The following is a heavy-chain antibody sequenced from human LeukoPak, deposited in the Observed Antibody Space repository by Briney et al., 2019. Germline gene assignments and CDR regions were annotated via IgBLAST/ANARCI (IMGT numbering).Heavy chain of an antibody. V-gene: IGHV4-34*01. D-gene: IGHD5-18*01. Sequence: SETLSLTCAVYGGSFSGYYWSWIRQPPGKGPEWIGEINHSGSTNYNPSLKSRVTISVDTSKNQFSLKLSSVTAADTAVYYCAKGYSYGYWPLRYYYGMDVWGQGTTVTVSS. CDR2: INHSGST. J-gene: IGHJ6*02. CDR1: GGSFSGYY. CDR3: AKGYSYGYWPLRYYYGMDV.